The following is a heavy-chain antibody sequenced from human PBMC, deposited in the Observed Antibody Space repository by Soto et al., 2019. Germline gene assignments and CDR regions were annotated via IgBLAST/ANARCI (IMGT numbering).Heavy chain of an antibody. V-gene: IGHV3-23*01. J-gene: IGHJ3*02. CDR2: ISGSGGSP. CDR1: GFTFSSSA. D-gene: IGHD3-10*01. CDR3: ALDYYGSGSYPNDAFDI. Sequence: EVQLLESGGGLVQPGGSLRLSCAASGFTFSSSAMSWFRQAPGKRLEWVSAISGSGGSPYYADSVKGRFTISRDNYKKTLYLQMNSLRAEDTAVYYCALDYYGSGSYPNDAFDIWGQGTMVTVSS.